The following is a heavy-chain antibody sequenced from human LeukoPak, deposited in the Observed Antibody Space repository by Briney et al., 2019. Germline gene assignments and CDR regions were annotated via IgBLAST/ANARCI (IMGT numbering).Heavy chain of an antibody. J-gene: IGHJ4*02. V-gene: IGHV4-31*03. CDR2: IYYSGST. CDR3: ARDDSSGYYY. D-gene: IGHD3-22*01. CDR1: GGSIRSGGYY. Sequence: SQTLSLTCTVSGGSIRSGGYYWSWIRQHPGKGLEWIGYIYYSGSTYYNPSLKSRVTISVDTSKNQFSLKLSSVTAADTAVYYCARDDSSGYYYWGQGTLVTVSS.